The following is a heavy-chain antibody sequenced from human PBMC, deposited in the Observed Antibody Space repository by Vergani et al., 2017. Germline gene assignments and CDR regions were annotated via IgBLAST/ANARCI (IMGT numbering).Heavy chain of an antibody. D-gene: IGHD3-10*01. CDR1: GFTFSSSS. J-gene: IGHJ3*02. V-gene: IGHV3-49*04. CDR2: IRSKAYGQAT. CDR3: VRDQVTMLRGSDALDI. Sequence: EVQLVESGGGLVQPGGSLRLSCAASGFTFSSSSMHWVRQAPGKGLEWVGGIRSKAYGQATIYAASVKGRFTISRDDSKSIAYLQMNNLQTEDTAMYYCVRDQVTMLRGSDALDIWGQGTMVTVSS.